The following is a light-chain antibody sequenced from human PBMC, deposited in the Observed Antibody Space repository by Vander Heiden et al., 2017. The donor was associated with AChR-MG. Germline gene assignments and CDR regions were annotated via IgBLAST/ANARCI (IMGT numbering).Light chain of an antibody. Sequence: EIVLTQSPATLSLSPGERSTLSCRATQSTSSYLAWYQQKPGQAPRLLIYDASNRGTGIPARFSGSGSGTDFTITISMLDPEDVAVDYCQRWSNWPLTFGGGTKVEIK. CDR3: QRWSNWPLT. CDR2: DAS. V-gene: IGKV3-11*01. J-gene: IGKJ4*01. CDR1: QSTSSY.